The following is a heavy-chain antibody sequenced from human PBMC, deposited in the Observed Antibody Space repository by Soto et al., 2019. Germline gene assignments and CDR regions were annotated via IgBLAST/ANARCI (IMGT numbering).Heavy chain of an antibody. V-gene: IGHV1-18*01. Sequence: QVQLVQSGAEVKKPGASVKVSCKASGYTFTSYGISWVRQAPGQGLEWMGWISAYNGNTNYAQKLQGRVTMTTDTSTSTASTELRSLRSGDTSVYYCARASGSSYWFDPWGQGTLSTVSS. CDR1: GYTFTSYG. CDR2: ISAYNGNT. D-gene: IGHD1-26*01. CDR3: ARASGSSYWFDP. J-gene: IGHJ5*02.